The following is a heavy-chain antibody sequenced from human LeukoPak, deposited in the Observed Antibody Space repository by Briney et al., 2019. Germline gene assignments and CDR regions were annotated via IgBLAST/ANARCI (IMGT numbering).Heavy chain of an antibody. J-gene: IGHJ4*02. CDR2: IYSGGNT. V-gene: IGHV3-53*01. D-gene: IGHD3-3*02. Sequence: GGSLRLSCAASGFTVISNYMSWVRQAPGKGLEWVSVIYSGGNTYYAGSVEGRFTISRDNSKNTLYLQMKTLKAEDTAVYYCARDLHPRLAGFFDYWGQGTLVTVSS. CDR3: ARDLHPRLAGFFDY. CDR1: GFTVISNY.